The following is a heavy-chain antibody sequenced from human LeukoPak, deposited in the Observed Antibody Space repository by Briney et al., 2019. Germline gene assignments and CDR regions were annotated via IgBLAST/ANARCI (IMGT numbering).Heavy chain of an antibody. CDR1: GGSISSYY. J-gene: IGHJ4*02. V-gene: IGHV4-59*12. D-gene: IGHD3-10*01. CDR3: ARVLGGYYGSGSYPFGY. CDR2: IYYSGST. Sequence: SETLSLTCTVSGGSISSYYWSWIRQPPGKGLEWIGYIYYSGSTNYNPSLKSRVTISVDTSKNQFSLKLSSVTAADTAVYYCARVLGGYYGSGSYPFGYWGQGTLVTVSS.